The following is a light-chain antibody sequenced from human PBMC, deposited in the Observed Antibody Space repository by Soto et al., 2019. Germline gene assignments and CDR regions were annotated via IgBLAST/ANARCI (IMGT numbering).Light chain of an antibody. Sequence: EIVMTQSPATLSASPGERATLSCRASQSLKSNLAWYQRKPGQPPRLLSYSASTRATDCPARLSGTGSGTDFSRTISSLQSEDFAVYYWQQYDDWRPKVSFGPGTKVDIK. V-gene: IGKV3-15*01. CDR2: SAS. CDR1: QSLKSN. J-gene: IGKJ3*01. CDR3: QQYDDWRPKVS.